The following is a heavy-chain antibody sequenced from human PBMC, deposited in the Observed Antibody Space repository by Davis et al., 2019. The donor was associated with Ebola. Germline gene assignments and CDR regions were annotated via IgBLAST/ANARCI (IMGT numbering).Heavy chain of an antibody. V-gene: IGHV3-30*03. Sequence: GGSLRLSCAASGISFSNYGMFWVRQAPGKVMEWVAVISPDGSDKNYADSGKGRFTISRDNSKNTLDLQMNSLRPEDTAVYYCARDFCSAGSCYPKSWGQGTLVTVSS. J-gene: IGHJ4*02. CDR3: ARDFCSAGSCYPKS. CDR2: ISPDGSDK. CDR1: GISFSNYG. D-gene: IGHD2-15*01.